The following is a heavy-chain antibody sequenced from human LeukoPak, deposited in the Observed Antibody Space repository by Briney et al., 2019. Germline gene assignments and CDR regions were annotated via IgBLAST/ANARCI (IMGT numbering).Heavy chain of an antibody. Sequence: GGSLRFSCAASGFTFSSYAMSWVRQAPGKGLEWVSAISGSGGSTYYADSVKGRFTISRDNSKNTLYLQMNSLRAEDTAVYYCAKDQDPTYYYDSSGYYSPLIFDYWGQGTLVTVSS. CDR1: GFTFSSYA. CDR3: AKDQDPTYYYDSSGYYSPLIFDY. V-gene: IGHV3-23*01. J-gene: IGHJ4*02. CDR2: ISGSGGST. D-gene: IGHD3-22*01.